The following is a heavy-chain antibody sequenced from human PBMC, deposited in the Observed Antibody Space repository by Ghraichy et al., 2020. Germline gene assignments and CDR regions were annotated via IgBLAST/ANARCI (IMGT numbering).Heavy chain of an antibody. CDR3: ARQTKVGATVVDAFDI. Sequence: SQTLSLTCTVSGGSISSSSYYWGWIRQPPGKGLEWIGSIYYSGSTYYNPSLKSRVTISVDTSKNQFSLKLSSVTAADTAVYYCARQTKVGATVVDAFDIWGQGTMVTVSS. CDR1: GGSISSSSYY. CDR2: IYYSGST. V-gene: IGHV4-39*01. D-gene: IGHD1-26*01. J-gene: IGHJ3*02.